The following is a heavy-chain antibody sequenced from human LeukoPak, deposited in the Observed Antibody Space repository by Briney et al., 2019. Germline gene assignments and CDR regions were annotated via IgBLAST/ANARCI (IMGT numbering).Heavy chain of an antibody. V-gene: IGHV4-39*07. J-gene: IGHJ4*02. D-gene: IGHD6-19*01. CDR3: AREYTLYRSGWFLDY. Sequence: SETLSLTCTVSGDSRSNSIYYWGWIRQPPGRGLDWIGSIDYSGSTYYNPSLKSRATISIDMSKNQFSLKLNSVTAADTAVYYCAREYTLYRSGWFLDYWGQGTVVTVSS. CDR1: GDSRSNSIYY. CDR2: IDYSGST.